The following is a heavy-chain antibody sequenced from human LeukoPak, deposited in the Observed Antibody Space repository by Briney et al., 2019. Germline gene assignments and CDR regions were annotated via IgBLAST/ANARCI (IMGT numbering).Heavy chain of an antibody. D-gene: IGHD7-27*01. CDR1: GFTFRNHW. Sequence: GGSMRLSCAASGFTFRNHWMHWVRQAPGKGLVWVARINSDGSDTSHADSVEGRFTISRDNAKDTLYLQMNSLRVEDTAVYYCARNNWGIDYWGQGTLVAVSS. V-gene: IGHV3-74*01. CDR3: ARNNWGIDY. J-gene: IGHJ4*02. CDR2: INSDGSDT.